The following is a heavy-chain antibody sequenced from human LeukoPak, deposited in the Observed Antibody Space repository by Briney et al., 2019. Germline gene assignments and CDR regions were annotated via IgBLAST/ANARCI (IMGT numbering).Heavy chain of an antibody. CDR1: GYTFIGYH. CDR3: ARDHRLGSPGGY. CDR2: IIPILGIA. D-gene: IGHD1-26*01. J-gene: IGHJ4*02. Sequence: SVKVSCKASGYTFIGYHMHWVRQAPGQGLEWMGRIIPILGIANYAQKFQGRVTITAGKSTSTAYMELSSLRSEDTAVYYCARDHRLGSPGGYWGQGTLVTVSS. V-gene: IGHV1-69*04.